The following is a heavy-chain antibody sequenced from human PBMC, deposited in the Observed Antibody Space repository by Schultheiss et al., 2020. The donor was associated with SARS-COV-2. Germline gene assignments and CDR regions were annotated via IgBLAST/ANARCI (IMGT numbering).Heavy chain of an antibody. CDR2: INPSGGST. D-gene: IGHD4-17*01. CDR1: GYTFTSYY. Sequence: ASVKVSCKASGYTFTSYYMHWVRQAPGQGLEWMGIINPSGGSTSYAQKFQGRVTMTTDTSTSTAYMELRSLRSDDTAVYYCARATVTTYSNYYGMDVWGQGTTVTVSS. CDR3: ARATVTTYSNYYGMDV. J-gene: IGHJ6*02. V-gene: IGHV1-46*01.